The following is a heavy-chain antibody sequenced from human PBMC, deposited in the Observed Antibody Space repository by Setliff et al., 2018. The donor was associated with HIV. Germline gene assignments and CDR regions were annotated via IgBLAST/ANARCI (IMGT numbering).Heavy chain of an antibody. V-gene: IGHV4-61*09. J-gene: IGHJ3*02. Sequence: PSETLSLTCTVSGDSIDSGPSYWTWIRQVAGRGLEWIGQIHTSGDTHYNPSLKSRVTMSVDTSQNQFSLRLSSVTAADTAVYYCARDLGITYSTGSFDIWGQGTMVTVSS. CDR1: GDSIDSGPSY. CDR2: IHTSGDT. CDR3: ARDLGITYSTGSFDI. D-gene: IGHD3-10*01.